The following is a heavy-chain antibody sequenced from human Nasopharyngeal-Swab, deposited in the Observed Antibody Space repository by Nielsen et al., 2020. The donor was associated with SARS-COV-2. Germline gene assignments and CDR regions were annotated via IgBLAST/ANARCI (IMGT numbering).Heavy chain of an antibody. CDR2: IRSKGNNYAT. CDR1: GFTFSDSA. CDR3: TRCGGGCYSGRDY. Sequence: GESLKISCAASGFTFSDSAIHWVRQASGEALEWVARIRSKGNNYATAYSASVKGRFIIFRDDPTNTAYLQMNSLKTEDTAMYYCTRCGGGCYSGRDYWGQGTLVTVSS. D-gene: IGHD2-15*01. J-gene: IGHJ4*02. V-gene: IGHV3-73*01.